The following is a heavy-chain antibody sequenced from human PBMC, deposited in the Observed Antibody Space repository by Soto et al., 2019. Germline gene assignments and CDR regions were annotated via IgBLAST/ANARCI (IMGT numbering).Heavy chain of an antibody. CDR3: ARGQWFVDY. CDR2: ISSSSKTI. J-gene: IGHJ4*02. D-gene: IGHD3-10*01. V-gene: IGHV3-48*01. Sequence: EVQLVESGGGLVQPGGSLRLSCAASGFIFSSYSMNWVRQVPGKGLEWVSYISSSSKTIYYADSVKGRFTISRDNAKNSLYLQMNSLRAEDTAVYHCARGQWFVDYWGQGTLFTVSS. CDR1: GFIFSSYS.